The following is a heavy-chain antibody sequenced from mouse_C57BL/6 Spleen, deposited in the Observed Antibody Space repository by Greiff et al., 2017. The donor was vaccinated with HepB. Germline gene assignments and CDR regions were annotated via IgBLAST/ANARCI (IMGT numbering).Heavy chain of an antibody. Sequence: KSLEWLGVIWTGGGTNYNSALKSRLSISKDNSKSQVFLKMNSLQTDDTARYYCAREGVTDWYFDVWGTGTTVTVSS. V-gene: IGHV2-9-1*01. D-gene: IGHD2-2*01. CDR3: AREGVTDWYFDV. CDR2: IWTGGGT. J-gene: IGHJ1*03.